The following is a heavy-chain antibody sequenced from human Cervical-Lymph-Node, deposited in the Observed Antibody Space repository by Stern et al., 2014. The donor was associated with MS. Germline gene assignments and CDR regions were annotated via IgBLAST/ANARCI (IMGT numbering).Heavy chain of an antibody. CDR1: GGTLSSYA. Sequence: VQLVESGAEVKKPGSSVRVSCKASGGTLSSYAISWVRQAPGQGLEWMGVLLPMFGTANYAQKFQGRVTITADKSTNTAHMHLISLTSDDTAVYYCARDRVTGWFDPWGQGTLVTVSS. D-gene: IGHD3-10*01. J-gene: IGHJ5*02. CDR3: ARDRVTGWFDP. CDR2: LLPMFGTA. V-gene: IGHV1-69*06.